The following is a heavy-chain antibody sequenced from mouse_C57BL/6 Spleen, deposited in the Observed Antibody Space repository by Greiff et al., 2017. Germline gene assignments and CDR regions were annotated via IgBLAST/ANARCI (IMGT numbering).Heavy chain of an antibody. Sequence: EVQLQQSGPELVKPGASVKISCKASGYTFTDYYMNWVKQSHGKSLEWIGDINPNNGGTSYNQKFKGKATLTVDKSSSTAYMELRSLTSEDSAVYYCAYGYSNYPWFAYWGQGTLVTVSA. CDR1: GYTFTDYY. V-gene: IGHV1-26*01. D-gene: IGHD2-5*01. J-gene: IGHJ3*01. CDR3: AYGYSNYPWFAY. CDR2: INPNNGGT.